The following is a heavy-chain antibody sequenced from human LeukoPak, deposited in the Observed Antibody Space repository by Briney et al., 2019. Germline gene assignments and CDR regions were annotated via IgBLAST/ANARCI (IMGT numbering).Heavy chain of an antibody. Sequence: SVKVSCKASGGTFSSYAISWVRQAPGQGLEWMGGIIPVFGTANYAQKFQGRVTITADESTSTAYMELSSLRSEDTAVYYCASGNRRWLQLFDYWGQGTLVTVSS. V-gene: IGHV1-69*13. CDR1: GGTFSSYA. D-gene: IGHD5-24*01. J-gene: IGHJ4*02. CDR3: ASGNRRWLQLFDY. CDR2: IIPVFGTA.